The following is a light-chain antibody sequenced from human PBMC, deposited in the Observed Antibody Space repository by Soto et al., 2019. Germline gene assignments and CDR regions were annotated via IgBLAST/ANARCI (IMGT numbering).Light chain of an antibody. J-gene: IGLJ1*01. V-gene: IGLV1-47*01. CDR2: RNN. CDR3: VAWADSHYI. CDR1: SSNIGSNY. Sequence: QSVLTQPPSASGTPGQRVTISCSGSSSNIGSNYVYWYQQLPGTAPKLLIYRNNQRPSGVPDRFSGSKSGTSASLAISGLRSEDEADYYCVAWADSHYIYGTGTKV.